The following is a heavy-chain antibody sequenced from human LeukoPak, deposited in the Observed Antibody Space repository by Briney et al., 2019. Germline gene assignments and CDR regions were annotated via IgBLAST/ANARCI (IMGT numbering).Heavy chain of an antibody. CDR2: ISSSSSTI. Sequence: GGSLRLSCAASGFTFSSYSMNWVRQAPGKGLEWVPYISSSSSTIYYADSVKGRFTISRDNAKNSLYLQMNSLRDENTAVYYCAREGRDYYGSGSYYAQVYYFDYWGQGTLVTVSS. V-gene: IGHV3-48*02. CDR3: AREGRDYYGSGSYYAQVYYFDY. D-gene: IGHD3-10*01. CDR1: GFTFSSYS. J-gene: IGHJ4*02.